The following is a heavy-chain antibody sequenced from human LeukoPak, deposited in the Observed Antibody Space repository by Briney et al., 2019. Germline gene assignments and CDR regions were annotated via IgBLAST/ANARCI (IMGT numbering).Heavy chain of an antibody. J-gene: IGHJ3*01. D-gene: IGHD3-3*02. V-gene: IGHV3-23*01. CDR3: ARDIEFST. CDR2: INFSGGNT. Sequence: GGSLRLSCAASGFTFSDSAMNWVRQAPGKGLEWLSLINFSGGNTYYANSMKGRFTISRDNSKDTLYLQMNSLRAEDTAIYYCARDIEFSTWGLGTMVTVSS. CDR1: GFTFSDSA.